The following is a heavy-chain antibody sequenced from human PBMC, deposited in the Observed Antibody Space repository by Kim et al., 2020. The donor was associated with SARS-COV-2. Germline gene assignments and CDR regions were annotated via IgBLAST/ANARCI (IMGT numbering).Heavy chain of an antibody. CDR2: TYYRSKWIN. V-gene: IGHV6-1*01. CDR3: SRQYRDSTYYSGLDV. J-gene: IGHJ6*01. Sequence: SETLSLTCVISGDSVSSNTGAWNWIRQSPSRGLEWLGRTYYRSKWINDYAVSVRSRITINPDTSKNQFSLHLDSVTPEDTAVYYCSRQYRDSTYYSGLDV. CDR1: GDSVSSNTGA. D-gene: IGHD6-6*01.